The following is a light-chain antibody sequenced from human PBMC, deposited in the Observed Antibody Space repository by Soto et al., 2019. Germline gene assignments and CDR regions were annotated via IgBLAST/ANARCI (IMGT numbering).Light chain of an antibody. Sequence: DIQMTQSPSSLSASVGDRVTITCQASQDISNYLNWYQQKPGKAPKLLIYDASNLETGVPSRCSGSGAGTDFTFTISSLQPEDIATYYCQQYDNHPPITCGQGTRLEIK. CDR1: QDISNY. CDR3: QQYDNHPPIT. J-gene: IGKJ5*01. V-gene: IGKV1-33*01. CDR2: DAS.